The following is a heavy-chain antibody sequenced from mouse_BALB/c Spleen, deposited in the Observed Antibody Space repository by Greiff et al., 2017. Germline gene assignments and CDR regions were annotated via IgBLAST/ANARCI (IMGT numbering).Heavy chain of an antibody. J-gene: IGHJ3*01. D-gene: IGHD1-2*01. CDR2: ISDGGSYT. Sequence: DVKLVESGGGLVKPGGSLKLSCAASGFTFSDYYMYWVRQTPEKRLEWVATISDGGSYTYYPDSVKGRFTISRDNAKNNLYLQMSSLKSEDTAMYYCARGDGYIAYWGQGTLVTVSA. CDR1: GFTFSDYY. V-gene: IGHV5-4*02. CDR3: ARGDGYIAY.